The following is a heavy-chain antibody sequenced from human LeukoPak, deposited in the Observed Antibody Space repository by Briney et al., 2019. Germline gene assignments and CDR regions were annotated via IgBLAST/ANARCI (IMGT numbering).Heavy chain of an antibody. CDR3: ARPVDSSDDAFAI. Sequence: GESLKISCKGSGYSFTSYWIGWVRQMPGKGLEWMGIIYPGDSDTRYSPSFQGQVTISADRSISTAYLQWSSLKASDTAMYYCARPVDSSDDAFAIWGQGTMVTVSS. CDR1: GYSFTSYW. V-gene: IGHV5-51*01. J-gene: IGHJ3*02. D-gene: IGHD6-25*01. CDR2: IYPGDSDT.